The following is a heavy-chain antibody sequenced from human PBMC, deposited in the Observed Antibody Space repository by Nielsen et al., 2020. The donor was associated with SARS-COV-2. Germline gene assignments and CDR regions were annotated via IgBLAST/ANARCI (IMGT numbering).Heavy chain of an antibody. D-gene: IGHD5-24*01. V-gene: IGHV3-23*03. J-gene: IGHJ4*02. CDR3: AQGWLQLGY. CDR2: IYSGGSTT. Sequence: GGSLRLSCAASGFTFRTSVMSWVRQAPGKGLEWVSVIYSGGSTTYYAESVKSRFTVSRDDSKNTLYMQMNSLRAEDTAVYYCAQGWLQLGYWGQGTLVTVSS. CDR1: GFTFRTSV.